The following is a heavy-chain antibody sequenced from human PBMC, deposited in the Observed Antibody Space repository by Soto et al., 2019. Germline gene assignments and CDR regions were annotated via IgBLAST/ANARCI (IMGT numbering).Heavy chain of an antibody. J-gene: IGHJ4*02. V-gene: IGHV4-59*01. D-gene: IGHD1-26*01. CDR1: SGSISTDY. CDR2: VSHSGST. CDR3: ARNEYSGNYPYFDY. Sequence: SETLSLTCTVSSGSISTDYWSWIRQPPGKGLEWIGYVSHSGSTNYNPSLKSRVTISVDTSKNQFSLRLNSVTAADTAFYYCARNEYSGNYPYFDYWGQGTLVNVSS.